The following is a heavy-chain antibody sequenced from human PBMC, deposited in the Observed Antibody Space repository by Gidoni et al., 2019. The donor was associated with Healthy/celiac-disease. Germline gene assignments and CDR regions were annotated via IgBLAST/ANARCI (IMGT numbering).Heavy chain of an antibody. CDR1: GGSISSSSYY. V-gene: IGHV4-39*01. D-gene: IGHD3-22*01. J-gene: IGHJ4*02. CDR2: IYYSGST. CDR3: ARTGEVVINAAFDY. Sequence: QLQLQESGPGRVKPSETLAPTRTVSGGSISSSSYYWGWIRQPPGKGLEWIGSIYYSGSTYYNPSLKSRVTISVDTSKNQFSLKLSSVTAADTAVYYCARTGEVVINAAFDYWGQGTLVTVSS.